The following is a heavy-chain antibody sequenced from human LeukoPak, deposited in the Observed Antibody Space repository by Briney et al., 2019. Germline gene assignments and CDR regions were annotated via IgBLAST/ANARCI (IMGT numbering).Heavy chain of an antibody. V-gene: IGHV1-18*04. CDR1: GYTFTSYY. J-gene: IGHJ6*02. CDR2: ISAYNGNT. D-gene: IGHD1-1*01. Sequence: ASVKVSCKASGYTFTSYYMHWVRQAPGQGLEWMGWISAYNGNTNYAQKLQGRVTMTTDTSTSTAYMELRSLRSDDTAVYYCARDQRGGAGMDVWGQGTTVTVSS. CDR3: ARDQRGGAGMDV.